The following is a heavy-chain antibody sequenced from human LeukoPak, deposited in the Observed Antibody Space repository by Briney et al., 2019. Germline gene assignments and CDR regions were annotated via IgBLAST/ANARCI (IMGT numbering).Heavy chain of an antibody. CDR2: IYSDGTT. D-gene: IGHD2-8*02. Sequence: PGGSLRLSCAASGFTVSGNYMNWVRQAPGKGLEWVSIIYSDGTTYYADSVKGRFTISSDNSKNTLYLQMNSLRAEDTAAYYCSGYWPPDYWGQGTLVTVSS. CDR3: SGYWPPDY. CDR1: GFTVSGNY. J-gene: IGHJ4*02. V-gene: IGHV3-53*01.